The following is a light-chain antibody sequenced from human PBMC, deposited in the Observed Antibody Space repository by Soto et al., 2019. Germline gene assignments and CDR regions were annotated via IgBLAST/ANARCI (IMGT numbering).Light chain of an antibody. CDR1: QGISNY. V-gene: IGKV1-27*01. J-gene: IGKJ3*01. Sequence: EIKITQSPSSLSESVGDSVTHTCRASQGISNYLAWYQQKPGKVPKLLSYAASTLQSGVPSRFSGSGSGTEFTLTISSLQLEDFATYYCLQYNNYPLTFALGTKVDIK. CDR3: LQYNNYPLT. CDR2: AAS.